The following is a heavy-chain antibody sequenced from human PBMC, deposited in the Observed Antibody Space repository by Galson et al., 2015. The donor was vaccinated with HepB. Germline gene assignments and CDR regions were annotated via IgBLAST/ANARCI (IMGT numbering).Heavy chain of an antibody. CDR1: GGSISSYY. CDR2: IYYSGST. Sequence: ETLSLTCTVSGGSISSYYWSWIRQPPGKGLEWIGYIYYSGSTNYNPSLKSRVTISVDTSKNQFSLKLSSVTAADTAVYYCASGGIAAHWNYYYYGMDVWGQGTTVTVSS. V-gene: IGHV4-59*01. D-gene: IGHD6-13*01. CDR3: ASGGIAAHWNYYYYGMDV. J-gene: IGHJ6*02.